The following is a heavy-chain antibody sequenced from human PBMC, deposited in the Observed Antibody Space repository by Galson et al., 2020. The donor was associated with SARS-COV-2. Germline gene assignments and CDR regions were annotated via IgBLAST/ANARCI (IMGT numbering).Heavy chain of an antibody. V-gene: IGHV3-23*01. J-gene: IGHJ4*02. D-gene: IGHD1-1*01. CDR2: IIVRGART. CDR3: ATRDTSCFYNDY. CDR1: GVTFSSYD. Sequence: TGGSLRLSCTASGVTFSSYDMSGVRQAPGKGRDWVSSIIVRGARTYYANSVTGRFTISRNNSKNTLFLQMNILRAEDTAIYYCATRDTSCFYNDYWGQGALVTVSS.